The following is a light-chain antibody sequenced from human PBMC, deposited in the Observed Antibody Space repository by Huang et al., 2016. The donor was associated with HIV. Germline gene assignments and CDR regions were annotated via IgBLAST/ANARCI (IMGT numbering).Light chain of an antibody. CDR2: LGS. CDR1: QSLLHGNGNNN. V-gene: IGKV2-28*01. Sequence: DIVMTQSPLSLPVTPGEPASISCRSSQSLLHGNGNNNLNWYLQRPGQSRQLLIYLGSNRASGVPDRFSGSGAGTYFTLKIIRVAAEDVVVYYCMQALQTPYTFGQGTKLEIK. CDR3: MQALQTPYT. J-gene: IGKJ2*01.